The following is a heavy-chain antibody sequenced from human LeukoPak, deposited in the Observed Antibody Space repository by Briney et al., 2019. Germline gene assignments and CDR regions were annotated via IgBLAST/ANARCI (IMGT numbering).Heavy chain of an antibody. V-gene: IGHV4-34*01. CDR2: INHSGST. J-gene: IGHJ5*02. CDR3: ARCYGSGSYNWFDP. Sequence: SETPSLTCAVYGGSFSGYYWSWIRQPPGKGLEWIGEINHSGSTNYNPSLKSRVTISVDTSKNQFSLKLSSVTAADTAVYYCARCYGSGSYNWFDPWGQGTLVTVSS. CDR1: GGSFSGYY. D-gene: IGHD3-10*01.